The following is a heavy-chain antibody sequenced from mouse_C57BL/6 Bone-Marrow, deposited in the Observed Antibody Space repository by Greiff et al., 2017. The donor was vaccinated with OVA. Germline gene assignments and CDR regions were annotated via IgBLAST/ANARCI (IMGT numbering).Heavy chain of an antibody. CDR2: IWTGGGT. CDR1: GFSLTSYA. CDR3: ARNGLSTMVTTGGAY. V-gene: IGHV2-9-1*01. D-gene: IGHD2-2*01. J-gene: IGHJ3*01. Sequence: QVQLQQSGPGLVAPSQSLSITCTVSGFSLTSYAISWVRQPPGKGLEWLGVIWTGGGTNYNSALKSRLSISKDNSKSQVFLKMNSLQTDDTARYYCARNGLSTMVTTGGAYWGQGTLVTVSA.